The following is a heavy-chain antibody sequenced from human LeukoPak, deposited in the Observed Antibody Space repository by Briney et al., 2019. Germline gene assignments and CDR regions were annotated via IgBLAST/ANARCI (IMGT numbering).Heavy chain of an antibody. CDR3: ARVGQPIYYYYMDV. V-gene: IGHV7-4-1*02. J-gene: IGHJ6*03. CDR1: GSTFTTYV. CDR2: MNTNTGNP. D-gene: IGHD2-2*01. Sequence: ASVKASCKASGSTFTTYVMNWVRRAPGQGLEWMGWMNTNTGNPTYAQGFTGRLVFSLDTSVSKAYLQISSLKAEDTAVYYCARVGQPIYYYYMDVWGKGTTVTVSS.